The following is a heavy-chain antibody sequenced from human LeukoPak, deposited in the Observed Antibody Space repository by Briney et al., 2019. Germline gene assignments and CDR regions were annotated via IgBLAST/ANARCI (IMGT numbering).Heavy chain of an antibody. J-gene: IGHJ6*04. CDR2: IWYEGSNK. CDR3: ARDFSGYDILTGYPNYYYYGMDV. D-gene: IGHD3-9*01. CDR1: GFTFSSYG. Sequence: GGSLRLSCAASGFTFSSYGMHWVRQAPGKGLEWVAGIWYEGSNKYYADSVKGRFTISRDNSKNTLYLQMNSLRAEDTAVYYCARDFSGYDILTGYPNYYYYGMDVWGKGTTVTVSS. V-gene: IGHV3-33*01.